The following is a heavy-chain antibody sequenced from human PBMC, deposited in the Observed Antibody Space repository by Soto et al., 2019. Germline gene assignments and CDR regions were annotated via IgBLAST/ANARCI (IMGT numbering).Heavy chain of an antibody. CDR2: VKSKTDGGTT. J-gene: IGHJ4*02. CDR1: GFTFINAW. D-gene: IGHD4-4*01. Sequence: EVQMVESGGGLVQPGGSLRLSCATSGFTFINAWMNWVRQAPGKGLEWVGRVKSKTDGGTTDYAAPVKGRFTISRDDSKNTLFLQMNSLKIEDTARYHCTTDPYSTRNYWGQGTLVTVSS. CDR3: TTDPYSTRNY. V-gene: IGHV3-15*07.